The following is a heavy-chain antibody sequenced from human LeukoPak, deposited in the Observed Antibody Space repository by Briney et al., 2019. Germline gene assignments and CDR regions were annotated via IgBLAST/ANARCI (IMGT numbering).Heavy chain of an antibody. CDR2: IYCSGST. V-gene: IGHV4-30-4*08. CDR3: AYYDFWSGDPAFDI. J-gene: IGHJ3*02. CDR1: GGSISSGDYY. Sequence: SQTLSLTCTVSGGSISSGDYYWRGRRQPPGTGVEGVGYIYCSGSTYYNPSLKSRVTISVDTSKNQFSLKLSSVTAADTAVYYCAYYDFWSGDPAFDIWGQGTMVTVSS. D-gene: IGHD3-3*01.